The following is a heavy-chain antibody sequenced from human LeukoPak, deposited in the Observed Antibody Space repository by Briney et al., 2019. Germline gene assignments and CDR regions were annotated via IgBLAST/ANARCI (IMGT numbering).Heavy chain of an antibody. CDR1: GFTFSDYY. J-gene: IGHJ5*02. CDR3: AKEMRPYDILTGYFPT. D-gene: IGHD3-9*01. Sequence: KPGGSLRLSCAASGFTFSDYYMSWIRQAPGKGLEWVSYITSSGSTIYYADSMKGRFTISRDNAKHSLFLQMDSLRAEDTAVYYCAKEMRPYDILTGYFPTWGQGTLVTVSS. CDR2: ITSSGSTI. V-gene: IGHV3-11*01.